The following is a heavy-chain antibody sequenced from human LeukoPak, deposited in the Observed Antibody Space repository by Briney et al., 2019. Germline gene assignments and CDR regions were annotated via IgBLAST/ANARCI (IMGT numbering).Heavy chain of an antibody. D-gene: IGHD1-26*01. CDR3: ARDPTTYSPDVVY. CDR2: INPNSGDT. Sequence: ASVKVSCKASGYTFTSYYMHWLRQAPGQGLEWMGWINPNSGDTHYAQNFQGRVTLTRDTSSSTVYMELRRLRSDDTAVYYCARDPTTYSPDVVYWGQGTLVTVSS. CDR1: GYTFTSYY. V-gene: IGHV1-2*02. J-gene: IGHJ4*02.